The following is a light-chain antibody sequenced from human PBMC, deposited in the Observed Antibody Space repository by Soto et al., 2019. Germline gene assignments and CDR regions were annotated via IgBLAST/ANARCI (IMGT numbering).Light chain of an antibody. CDR1: SANIGSNY. Sequence: QSVLTQPPSVSAAPGQKVTTSCSGSSANIGSNYVSWYQHLPGTAPKLVIYDSDRRPSEIPDRFSGSKSGTSATLDITGLQTGDEADYYCGAWDDSLSVVLFGGGTKLTVL. CDR3: GAWDDSLSVVL. V-gene: IGLV1-51*01. J-gene: IGLJ2*01. CDR2: DSD.